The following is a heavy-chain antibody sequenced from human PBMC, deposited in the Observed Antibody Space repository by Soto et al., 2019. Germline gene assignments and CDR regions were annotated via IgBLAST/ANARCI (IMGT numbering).Heavy chain of an antibody. Sequence: SVKVSCKASGSTFSSYAISWVRQAPGQGLEWMGGIIPIFGTANYAQKFQGRVTITADESTSTAYMELSSWRYEKRAVFYCAGEDCSGGSCYDYWGQGTLVTVSS. V-gene: IGHV1-69*13. D-gene: IGHD2-15*01. CDR3: AGEDCSGGSCYDY. CDR2: IIPIFGTA. CDR1: GSTFSSYA. J-gene: IGHJ4*02.